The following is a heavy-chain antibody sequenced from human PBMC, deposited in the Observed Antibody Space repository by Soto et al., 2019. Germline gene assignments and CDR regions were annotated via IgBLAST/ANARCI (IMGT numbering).Heavy chain of an antibody. V-gene: IGHV1-69*08. J-gene: IGHJ6*03. CDR3: ARLVLLPSSKFYYMDV. CDR1: EGTFSAYT. CDR2: IIPKHGTA. D-gene: IGHD3-3*02. Sequence: QGQLVQSGAEVKKPGSSVKVSCTASEGTFSAYTINWVRQAPGQRLEWMARIIPKHGTATYAEKFQGRAATTADRSTNTAYLELSSLRSDDTAVYYCARLVLLPSSKFYYMDVWGKGTTVTVSS.